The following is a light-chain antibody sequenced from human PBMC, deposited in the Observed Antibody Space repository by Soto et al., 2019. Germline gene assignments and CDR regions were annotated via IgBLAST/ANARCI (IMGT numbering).Light chain of an antibody. CDR2: GAS. CDR1: QTISND. Sequence: EIVKTQSVAVVSKTPGEGVTLSCRASQTISNDLAWYQQKPGQAPRLLIYGASTRATGVPARFSGGGSGTEFTLTISSLQSEDFAFYYCQQNNKWPPVTFGGGTKVDI. V-gene: IGKV3-15*01. J-gene: IGKJ4*01. CDR3: QQNNKWPPVT.